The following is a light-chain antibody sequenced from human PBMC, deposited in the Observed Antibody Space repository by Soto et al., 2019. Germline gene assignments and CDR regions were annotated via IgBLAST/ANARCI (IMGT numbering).Light chain of an antibody. Sequence: DIQMTQSPSTPSASVGDRLTITCRADQSITRWLAWFQQKPGKAPSLLIYDATNLQPGVPSRFSGSGSGTEFTLTISSLQPDDFATYYCQQYNGYSHSFGQGTKVDNK. CDR2: DAT. CDR1: QSITRW. CDR3: QQYNGYSHS. V-gene: IGKV1-5*01. J-gene: IGKJ2*01.